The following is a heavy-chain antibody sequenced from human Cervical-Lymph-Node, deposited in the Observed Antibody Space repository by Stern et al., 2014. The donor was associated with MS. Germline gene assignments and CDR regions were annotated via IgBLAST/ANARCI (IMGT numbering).Heavy chain of an antibody. J-gene: IGHJ2*01. CDR3: ARTSTLLTPFAEPL. Sequence: VQLEESGPGLVKPSQTVSLTCTVFGGSISSGNYYWSWIRQPAGKGLEWIGHIHTSGSTNYIPSLKSRVAIPSPASKTQVPLKMTSVTAADTAVYYCARTSTLLTPFAEPLWGRGTLVTVSS. CDR1: GGSISSGNYY. CDR2: IHTSGST. V-gene: IGHV4-61*02. D-gene: IGHD2-15*01.